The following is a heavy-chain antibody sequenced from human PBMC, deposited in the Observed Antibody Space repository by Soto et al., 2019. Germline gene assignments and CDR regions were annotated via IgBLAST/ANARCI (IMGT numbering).Heavy chain of an antibody. V-gene: IGHV3-23*01. CDR1: GFTFSSYA. D-gene: IGHD7-27*01. J-gene: IGHJ4*02. Sequence: GGSLRLSCAASGFTFSSYAMSCVRQAPGKGLEWVSAISGSGGSTYYADSVKGRFTISRDNSKNTLYLHMNSLSAADTAVYYFAKTPSIYRTETGVYFVYRGQGALVAVSS. CDR3: AKTPSIYRTETGVYFVY. CDR2: ISGSGGST.